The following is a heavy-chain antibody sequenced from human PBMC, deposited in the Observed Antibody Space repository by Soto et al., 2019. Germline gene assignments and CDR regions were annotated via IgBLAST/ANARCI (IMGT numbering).Heavy chain of an antibody. CDR3: APSPYYDFWSGYSDWFDH. Sequence: ASVKVSCKASGGTFSSYAISWVRQAPGQGLEWMGRIIPILGIANYAQKFQGRVTITADKSTSTAYMELSSLRSEDTAVYYCAPSPYYDFWSGYSDWFDHWGQGTLVTVSS. J-gene: IGHJ5*02. D-gene: IGHD3-3*01. V-gene: IGHV1-69*04. CDR2: IIPILGIA. CDR1: GGTFSSYA.